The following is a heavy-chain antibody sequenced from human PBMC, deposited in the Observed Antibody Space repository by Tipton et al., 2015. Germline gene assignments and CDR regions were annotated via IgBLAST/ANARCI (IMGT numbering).Heavy chain of an antibody. D-gene: IGHD5-12*01. V-gene: IGHV4-31*03. CDR3: ARVKVATMLYYFDY. CDR2: IYYSGNT. Sequence: LRLSCTVSGGSISSGKYYWSWIRQHPGKGLEWIGYIYYSGNTYYNPSLKSRVTISVDTSKSQFSLKLTSVTAADTAVYYCARVKVATMLYYFDYWGQGTLVTASS. CDR1: GGSISSGKYY. J-gene: IGHJ4*02.